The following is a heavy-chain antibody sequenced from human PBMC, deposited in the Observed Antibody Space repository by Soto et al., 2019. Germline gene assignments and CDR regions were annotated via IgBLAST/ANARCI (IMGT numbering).Heavy chain of an antibody. CDR1: GFTFGDYA. D-gene: IGHD1-26*01. J-gene: IGHJ4*02. Sequence: WALRLSCTASGFTFGDYAMSWFRQAPGKGLEWVGFIRSKAYGGTTEYAASVKGRFTISRDDSKSIAYLQMNSLKTEDTAVYYCTRDDSGSSPRIFAYWGQGTLVTVSS. CDR3: TRDDSGSSPRIFAY. V-gene: IGHV3-49*03. CDR2: IRSKAYGGTT.